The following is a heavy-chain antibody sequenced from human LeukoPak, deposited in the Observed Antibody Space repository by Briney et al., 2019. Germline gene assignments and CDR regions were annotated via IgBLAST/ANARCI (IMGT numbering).Heavy chain of an antibody. CDR1: GDSVSSNSAA. J-gene: IGHJ3*02. CDR3: AREPETGTRFAVDDAFDI. D-gene: IGHD5-24*01. V-gene: IGHV6-1*01. CDR2: TYYRSKWYN. Sequence: SQTLSLTCAISGDSVSSNSAAWNWIRQSPSRGLEWLGRTYYRSKWYNDYAVSVKSRITINPDTSKNQFSLQLNSVTPEDTAVYYCAREPETGTRFAVDDAFDIWGQGTMVTVSS.